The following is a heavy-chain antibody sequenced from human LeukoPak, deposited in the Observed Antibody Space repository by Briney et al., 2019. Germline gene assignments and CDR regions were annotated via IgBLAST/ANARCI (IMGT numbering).Heavy chain of an antibody. J-gene: IGHJ4*02. CDR1: GGSISSGSYY. Sequence: SETLSLTCTVSGGSISSGSYYWSWIRQPAGKGLEWIGRIYTSGSTNYNPSLKSRVTISVDTSKNQFSLKLNSVTAADTAVYYCARDRLRWPKIDYWGQGTLVTVSS. D-gene: IGHD5/OR15-5a*01. CDR3: ARDRLRWPKIDY. CDR2: IYTSGST. V-gene: IGHV4-61*02.